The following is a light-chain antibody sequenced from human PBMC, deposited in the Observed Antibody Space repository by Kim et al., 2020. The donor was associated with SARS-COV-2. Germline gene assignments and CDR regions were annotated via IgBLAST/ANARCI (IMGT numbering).Light chain of an antibody. J-gene: IGKJ2*01. CDR2: KAS. CDR1: QDIGTW. CDR3: QQYDKYPYT. V-gene: IGKV1-5*03. Sequence: SAFVGYRATITCRASQDIGTWLAWYQQKSGKAPKLLIFKASILETGVPSRFGGSGSRTDFTLTISSLQPDDSANYFCQQYDKYPYTFGQGTKLEI.